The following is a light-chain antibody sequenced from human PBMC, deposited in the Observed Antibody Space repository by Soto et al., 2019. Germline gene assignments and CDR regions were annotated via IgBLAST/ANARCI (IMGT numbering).Light chain of an antibody. CDR1: QSVSSSY. CDR3: QQYGSSRGGFT. J-gene: IGKJ3*01. Sequence: ESVLTQSPGTLSLSPGERATLSCRASQSVSSSYLAWYQQKPGQAPRLLIYGASSRATGIPDRFSGSGSGTDFTLTISRLEPEDFAVHYCQQYGSSRGGFTFGPGTKVDIK. V-gene: IGKV3-20*01. CDR2: GAS.